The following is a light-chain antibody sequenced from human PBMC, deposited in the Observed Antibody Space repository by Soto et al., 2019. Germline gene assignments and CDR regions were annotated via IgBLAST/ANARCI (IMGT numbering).Light chain of an antibody. CDR1: QSVLYSSNNKNY. J-gene: IGKJ5*01. CDR3: PQYYSTLIT. Sequence: DIVMTQSPDSLAVSLGERATINCKSSQSVLYSSNNKNYLAWYKQKPGQPPKLLISWASTRESGVPDRFSGSRSWTNFTLTISSLQAEDLAVYYCPQYYSTLITFGQGTRLEIK. CDR2: WAS. V-gene: IGKV4-1*01.